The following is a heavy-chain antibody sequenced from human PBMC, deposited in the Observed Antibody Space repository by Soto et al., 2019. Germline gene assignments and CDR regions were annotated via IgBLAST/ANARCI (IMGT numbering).Heavy chain of an antibody. CDR3: VSDLDGSGSYYTDY. CDR1: GYTFSIYG. Sequence: QVQLVQSGAEVKKPGASVKVSCKASGYTFSIYGINWVRQAPGQGLEWMGWTRPNNGNTKYAQHLQVRVTMTTDTPTSTAYMELRSLRPDDTAVYYCVSDLDGSGSYYTDYWGQGTLVTVSS. D-gene: IGHD3-10*01. V-gene: IGHV1-18*01. CDR2: TRPNNGNT. J-gene: IGHJ4*02.